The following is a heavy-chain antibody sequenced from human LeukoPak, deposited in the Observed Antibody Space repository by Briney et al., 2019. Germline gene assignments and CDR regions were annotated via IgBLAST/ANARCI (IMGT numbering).Heavy chain of an antibody. J-gene: IGHJ5*02. CDR1: GFTFSSYS. CDR3: ARQDSSGWYEGLDWFDP. Sequence: GGSLRLSCAASGFTFSSYSMNWVRQAPGKGLEWVSSISSSSSYIYYADSVKGRFTISRDNAKNSLYLQMNSLRAEDTAVYYCARQDSSGWYEGLDWFDPWGQGTLVTVSS. V-gene: IGHV3-21*01. CDR2: ISSSSSYI. D-gene: IGHD6-19*01.